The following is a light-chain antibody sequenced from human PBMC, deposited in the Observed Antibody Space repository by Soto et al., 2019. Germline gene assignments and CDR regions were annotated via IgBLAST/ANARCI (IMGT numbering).Light chain of an antibody. CDR3: QQFRNCPWT. CDR2: GAS. J-gene: IGKJ1*01. Sequence: PGDRVTLSCRASQSISINLAWYQHKPGQAPRLLIHGASTRATGVPARISGSGSGTEFTLTISSLQSEDFAVYYCQQFRNCPWTFGQGTKVDIK. V-gene: IGKV3D-15*01. CDR1: QSISIN.